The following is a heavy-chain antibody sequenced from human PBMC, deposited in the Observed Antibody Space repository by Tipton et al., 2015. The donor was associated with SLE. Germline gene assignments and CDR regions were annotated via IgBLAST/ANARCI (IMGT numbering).Heavy chain of an antibody. CDR3: ARGLRDCSSTSCLEDYYYYMDV. CDR2: IYYSGST. J-gene: IGHJ6*03. CDR1: GGSISSSSYY. D-gene: IGHD2-2*01. V-gene: IGHV4-39*07. Sequence: TLSLTCTVSGGSISSSSYYWGWIRQPPGKGLEWIGSIYYSGSTYYNPSLKSRVTISVDTSKNQFSLKLSSVTAADTAVYYCARGLRDCSSTSCLEDYYYYMDVWGKGTTVTVSS.